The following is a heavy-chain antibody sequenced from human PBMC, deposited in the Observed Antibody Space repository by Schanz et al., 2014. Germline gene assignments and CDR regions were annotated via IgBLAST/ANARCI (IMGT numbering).Heavy chain of an antibody. D-gene: IGHD5-18*01. Sequence: QVQLVESGGGLVKPGGSLRLSCAASGFTFTDYYISWIRQAPGMGLEWVSYISHNTFYTDYADSVKGRFTISRDNAKNSVYLQMNTLRAEDTAIYFCARDVYRSGRPFDLWGQGTLVTCSS. V-gene: IGHV3-11*06. CDR2: ISHNTFYT. CDR1: GFTFTDYY. CDR3: ARDVYRSGRPFDL. J-gene: IGHJ5*02.